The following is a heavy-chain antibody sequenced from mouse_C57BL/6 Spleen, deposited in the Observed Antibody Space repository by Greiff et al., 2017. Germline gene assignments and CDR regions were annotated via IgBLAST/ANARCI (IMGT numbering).Heavy chain of an antibody. CDR2: IWSGGST. Sequence: QVQLQQSGPGLVQPSQSLSITCTVSGFSLTSYGVHWVRQSPGKGLEWLGVIWSGGSTDYNAAFISRLSISKDNSKSQVFFKMNSLQADDTAIYYCARKEGYDYGSYYAMDYWGQGTSVTVSS. D-gene: IGHD1-1*01. V-gene: IGHV2-2*01. J-gene: IGHJ4*01. CDR3: ARKEGYDYGSYYAMDY. CDR1: GFSLTSYG.